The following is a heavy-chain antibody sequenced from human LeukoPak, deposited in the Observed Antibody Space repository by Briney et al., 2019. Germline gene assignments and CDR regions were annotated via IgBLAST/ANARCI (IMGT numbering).Heavy chain of an antibody. D-gene: IGHD2-21*02. J-gene: IGHJ4*02. Sequence: SETLSLTCTVSGGSISTYYWNWIRQPPGKGLEWIGYIYYSGTTNYNPSLKSRVSMSVDTSKNQFSLKLSSVTAADTAVYYCARSHLAYCGGDCLGYWGQGTLVTVSS. CDR1: GGSISTYY. CDR2: IYYSGTT. V-gene: IGHV4-59*01. CDR3: ARSHLAYCGGDCLGY.